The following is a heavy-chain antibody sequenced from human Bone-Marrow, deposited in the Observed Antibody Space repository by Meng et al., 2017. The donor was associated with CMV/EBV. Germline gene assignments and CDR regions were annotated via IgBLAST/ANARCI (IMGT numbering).Heavy chain of an antibody. CDR1: GFTFSSYA. V-gene: IGHV3-30*04. CDR3: ARDIVVAPAARYYYYYGMDV. D-gene: IGHD2-2*01. Sequence: GESLKISCAASGFTFSSYAMHWVRQAPGKGLEWVAVISYDGSNKYYADSVKGRFTISRDNSKNTLYLQMNSLRAEDTAVYYCARDIVVAPAARYYYYYGMDVWGQGTTVTVSS. J-gene: IGHJ6*02. CDR2: ISYDGSNK.